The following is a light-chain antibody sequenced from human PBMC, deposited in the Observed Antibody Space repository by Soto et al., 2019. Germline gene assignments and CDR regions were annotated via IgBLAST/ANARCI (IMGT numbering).Light chain of an antibody. V-gene: IGKV1-33*01. CDR3: QQYDKLPST. CDR1: QDITDF. J-gene: IGKJ2*01. Sequence: DIQLTQSPSSLSASVGGRVTITCQASQDITDFLAWFQQKPGKAPKLLISDASNLESGVPLRFSGSRSGRHFTFTISSLQPEDTATYYCQQYDKLPSTFGQGTKLEI. CDR2: DAS.